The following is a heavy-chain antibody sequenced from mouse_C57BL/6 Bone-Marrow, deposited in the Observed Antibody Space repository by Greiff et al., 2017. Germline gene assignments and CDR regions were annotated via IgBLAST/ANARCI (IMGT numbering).Heavy chain of an antibody. D-gene: IGHD5-5*01. Sequence: EVQLQQSGAELVRPGSSVKMSCKTSGYTFTSYGINWVKQRPGQGLEWIGYIYLGNGYTGYNEKFKGKATLTSATSSSTAYMQLSSQTSEDYSIYFCACYLAWFAYWGQGTLVTVSA. V-gene: IGHV1-58*01. CDR2: IYLGNGYT. CDR1: GYTFTSYG. CDR3: ACYLAWFAY. J-gene: IGHJ3*01.